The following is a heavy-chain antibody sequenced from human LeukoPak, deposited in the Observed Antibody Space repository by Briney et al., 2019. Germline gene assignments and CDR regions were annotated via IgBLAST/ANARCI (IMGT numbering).Heavy chain of an antibody. V-gene: IGHV3-53*01. Sequence: GGSLRLSCTVSGFIVSSNYMTWVRQAPGKGLECVSVLYSSGKTYYSDPVQGRFTIPRDDSKNTLYLQMNNLRVEDTAVYYCARDPGRVGDYWGQGTLVTVSS. CDR1: GFIVSSNY. CDR3: ARDPGRVGDY. D-gene: IGHD2-2*01. J-gene: IGHJ4*02. CDR2: LYSSGKT.